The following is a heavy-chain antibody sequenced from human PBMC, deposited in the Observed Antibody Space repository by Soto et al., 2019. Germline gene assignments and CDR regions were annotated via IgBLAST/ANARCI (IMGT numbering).Heavy chain of an antibody. CDR2: IYYSGST. D-gene: IGHD3-9*01. J-gene: IGHJ4*02. Sequence: SETLSLTCTVSGGSISSGDYYWSWIRQPPGKGLEWIGYIYYSGSTYYNPSLKSRVTISVDTSKNQFSLKLSSVTAADTAVYYCARVGYDILTGSLGYFDYWGQGTLVTVSS. CDR1: GGSISSGDYY. V-gene: IGHV4-30-4*01. CDR3: ARVGYDILTGSLGYFDY.